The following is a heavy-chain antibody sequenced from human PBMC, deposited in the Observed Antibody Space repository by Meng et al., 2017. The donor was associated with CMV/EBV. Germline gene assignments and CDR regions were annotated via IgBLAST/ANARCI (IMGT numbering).Heavy chain of an antibody. D-gene: IGHD3/OR15-3a*01. CDR2: ITSSSDYV. Sequence: GGSLRLSCAASGFTFRTYNMNWVRQAPGKGLEWVSSITSSSDYVSYAGSVKGRFTISRDNAKNALYLQMNNVRAEDTAVYYCARVGPRVTFVGFSFDFWGLGTLVTVSS. CDR3: ARVGPRVTFVGFSFDF. CDR1: GFTFRTYN. J-gene: IGHJ4*02. V-gene: IGHV3-21*01.